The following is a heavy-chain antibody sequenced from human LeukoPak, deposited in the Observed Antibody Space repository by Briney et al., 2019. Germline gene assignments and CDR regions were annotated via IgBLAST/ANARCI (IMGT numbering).Heavy chain of an antibody. J-gene: IGHJ4*02. V-gene: IGHV3-23*01. CDR1: GFTFSTSA. CDR2: ISGSGGST. D-gene: IGHD2-15*01. CDR3: AKEAHDSVVLY. Sequence: GGFLRLSCAASGFTFSTSAMSWVRQAPGKGLEWVSTISGSGGSTYYADSVKGRFTISRDNSKNTLDLQMNNLGAEDTALYFCAKEAHDSVVLYWGQGTLVDVSS.